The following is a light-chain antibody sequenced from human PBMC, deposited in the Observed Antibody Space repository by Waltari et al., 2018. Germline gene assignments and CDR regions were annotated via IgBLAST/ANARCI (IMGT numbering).Light chain of an antibody. V-gene: IGKV1-5*01. CDR1: PSISKF. J-gene: IGKJ1*01. Sequence: DIQMTQSPSTPSAFVGDRVTITCRASPSISKFWAWYQLKPGKAPKLLIYGSSTLDGGVPSRFSGSGSGAEFTLTISSLQPDDVATYHCHQYHTYLWTFGQGTKVEIK. CDR2: GSS. CDR3: HQYHTYLWT.